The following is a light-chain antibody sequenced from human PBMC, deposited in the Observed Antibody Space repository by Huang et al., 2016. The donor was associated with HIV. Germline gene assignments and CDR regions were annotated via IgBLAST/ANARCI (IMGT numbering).Light chain of an antibody. CDR3: QQYYSTPPT. J-gene: IGKJ1*01. V-gene: IGKV4-1*01. Sequence: DIVMTQSPDSLAVSLGERATINCKSTQSVLYSSNNKNDLAWDQQKPGQPPKLFIYWASTRESGVPDRFSGSGSGTDFTLTISSLQAEDVAVYYCQQYYSTPPTFGQGTKVEIK. CDR1: QSVLYSSNNKND. CDR2: WAS.